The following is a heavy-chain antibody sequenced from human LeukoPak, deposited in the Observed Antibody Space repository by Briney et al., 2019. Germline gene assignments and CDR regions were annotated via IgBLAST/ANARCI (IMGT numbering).Heavy chain of an antibody. Sequence: GGSLRLSCAASGFTFSTYYMNWVRQAPGKGLEWVSFITGSSSYIYYTDSVKGRFTISRDNAKNSLFLQMNSLRDEDAAVYYCASGFSSSPYFDYWGQGTLVTVSS. J-gene: IGHJ4*02. CDR2: ITGSSSYI. V-gene: IGHV3-21*01. D-gene: IGHD6-6*01. CDR1: GFTFSTYY. CDR3: ASGFSSSPYFDY.